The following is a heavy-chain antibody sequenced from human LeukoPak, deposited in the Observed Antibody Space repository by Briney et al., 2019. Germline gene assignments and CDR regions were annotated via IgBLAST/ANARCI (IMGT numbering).Heavy chain of an antibody. Sequence: GGPLRHSCAASGFSFGSFGMHGVRQAPRMGLQFVAGIWFDGTNTYYADSLKGRFTISRDNSKDTLFLQVSSLRAEDSAVYYCAKSPNIGNYYYYTDVWGKGTTVTVSS. V-gene: IGHV3-33*06. D-gene: IGHD2/OR15-2a*01. J-gene: IGHJ6*03. CDR1: GFSFGSFG. CDR2: IWFDGTNT. CDR3: AKSPNIGNYYYYTDV.